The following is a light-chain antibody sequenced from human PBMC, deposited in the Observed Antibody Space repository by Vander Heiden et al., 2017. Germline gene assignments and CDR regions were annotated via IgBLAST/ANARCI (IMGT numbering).Light chain of an antibody. V-gene: IGKV1-8*01. J-gene: IGKJ1*01. CDR2: SAS. CDR3: QQYDLYPRT. Sequence: AIRMTQSPPSLSASTGDRVTITCRASQGISSYLAWYQQKPGKAPKLLIYSASTLQSGVPSRFSGSGSGTDFTLTINRLQSEDFATYFCQQYDLYPRTFGQGTKVEIK. CDR1: QGISSY.